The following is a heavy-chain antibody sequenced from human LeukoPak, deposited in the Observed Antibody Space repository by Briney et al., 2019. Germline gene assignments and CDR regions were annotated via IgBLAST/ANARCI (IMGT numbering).Heavy chain of an antibody. D-gene: IGHD6-13*01. J-gene: IGHJ4*02. CDR2: ISGSGGST. V-gene: IGHV3-23*01. CDR3: AKGAAAGRGGYYFDY. Sequence: GGSLRLSCAASGFTFSSYAMSWVRQAPGKGLEWVSAISGSGGSTNYADSVKGRFTISRDNSKNTLYLQMNSLRAEDTAVYYCAKGAAAGRGGYYFDYWGQGTLVTVSS. CDR1: GFTFSSYA.